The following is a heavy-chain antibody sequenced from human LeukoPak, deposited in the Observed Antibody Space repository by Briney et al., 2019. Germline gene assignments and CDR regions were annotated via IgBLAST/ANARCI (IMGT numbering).Heavy chain of an antibody. CDR3: ARDGYYDILTGTDF. CDR2: ITPSNGNT. J-gene: IGHJ4*02. CDR1: GYFFPSCG. D-gene: IGHD3-9*01. V-gene: IGHV1-18*01. Sequence: ASVKVSCKTSGYFFPSCGISWVRQAPGQGLEWFGWITPSNGNTHYAQNFQGRVTVTTDTSTSTVYMELGSLRSDDTAVYYCARDGYYDILTGTDFWGQGTLVTVSS.